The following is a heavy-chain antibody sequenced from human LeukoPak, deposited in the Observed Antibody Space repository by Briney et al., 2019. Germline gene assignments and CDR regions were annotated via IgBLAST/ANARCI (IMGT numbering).Heavy chain of an antibody. D-gene: IGHD6-19*01. J-gene: IGHJ6*03. V-gene: IGHV1-8*03. CDR2: MNPNSGNT. CDR3: ARDGRWLVPYYYMDV. Sequence: ASVKVSCKASGYTFTSYDINWVRQATGQGLEWMGWMNPNSGNTGYAQKFQGRVTITRNTSISTAYMELSSLRSEDTAVYYCARDGRWLVPYYYMDVWGKGTTVSVSS. CDR1: GYTFTSYD.